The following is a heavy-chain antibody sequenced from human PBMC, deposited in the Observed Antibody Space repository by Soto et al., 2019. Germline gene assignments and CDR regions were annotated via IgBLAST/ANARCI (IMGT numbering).Heavy chain of an antibody. Sequence: GGSLRLSCAASGFTFSSYAMSWVRQAPGKGLEWVSAISGSGGSTYYADSVKGRFTISRDNSKNTLYLQMNSLRAEDTAVYYCAKVGVEVPANHYYYMDVWGKGITVTVSS. D-gene: IGHD2-2*01. CDR2: ISGSGGST. V-gene: IGHV3-23*01. CDR1: GFTFSSYA. CDR3: AKVGVEVPANHYYYMDV. J-gene: IGHJ6*03.